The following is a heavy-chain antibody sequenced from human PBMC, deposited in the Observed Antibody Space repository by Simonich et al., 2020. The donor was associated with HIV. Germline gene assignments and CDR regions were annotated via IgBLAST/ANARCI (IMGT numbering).Heavy chain of an antibody. CDR3: ARRTGYDLDY. V-gene: IGHV4-34*01. CDR1: GGSFSGYY. CDR2: INHSGTT. J-gene: IGHJ4*02. D-gene: IGHD5-12*01. Sequence: QVHLQQWGAGLLKPSETLSLTCAVYGGSFSGYYWTWIRQPPGKGLGWIGEINHSGTTDSHPALKSRVTISGDTSKNQFSLKLSSVTAADTAVYYCARRTGYDLDYWGQGTLVTVSS.